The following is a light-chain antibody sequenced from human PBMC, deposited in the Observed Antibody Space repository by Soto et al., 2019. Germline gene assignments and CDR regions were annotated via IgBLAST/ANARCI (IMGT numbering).Light chain of an antibody. J-gene: IGKJ4*01. CDR2: DAS. V-gene: IGKV1-5*01. Sequence: DIQMTQSPSTLSASVGDTVPITCRASQNINTWLAWYQQKPGKAPKFLIYDASSLDRGVPSRFSGDGSGTEFTLTISSLQPDDVGIYYCQHYRRHSDLTFGGGTRIEIK. CDR3: QHYRRHSDLT. CDR1: QNINTW.